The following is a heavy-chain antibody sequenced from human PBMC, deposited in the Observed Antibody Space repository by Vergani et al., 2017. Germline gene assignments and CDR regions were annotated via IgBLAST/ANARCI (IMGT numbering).Heavy chain of an antibody. CDR2: FFYSGST. J-gene: IGHJ4*02. D-gene: IGHD6-6*01. CDR1: GGSISSYY. Sequence: QVQLQESGPGLVKSSETLSLTCTVSGGSISSYYWSWIRQSPGKGLEWVGYFFYSGSTTYNPSLQSRGTIAVDTSKNQFSLKLSSVTAADTAVYYCAGARAGSSSLRSFDYWGQGALVTVSS. CDR3: AGARAGSSSLRSFDY. V-gene: IGHV4-59*01.